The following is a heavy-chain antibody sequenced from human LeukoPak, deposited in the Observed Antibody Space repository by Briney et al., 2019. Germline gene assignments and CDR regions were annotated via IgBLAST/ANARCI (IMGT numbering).Heavy chain of an antibody. CDR2: MNQDGSQK. CDR1: GFTFSNYW. CDR3: AREGFLDY. Sequence: GGSLRLSCAAPGFTFSNYWMSWVRQAPGKGLEWVANMNQDGSQKNYVDSVKGRFTISRDNAKNSLYLQMNSLRAEDTAVYYCAREGFLDYWGQGTLVTVSS. D-gene: IGHD3-3*01. J-gene: IGHJ4*02. V-gene: IGHV3-7*01.